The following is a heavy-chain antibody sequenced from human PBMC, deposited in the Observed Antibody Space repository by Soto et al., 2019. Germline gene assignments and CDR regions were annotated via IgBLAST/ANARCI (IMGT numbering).Heavy chain of an antibody. D-gene: IGHD3-16*01. CDR3: AEVKLGSYDWFDP. CDR2: INPDGSRT. J-gene: IGHJ5*02. V-gene: IGHV3-74*01. Sequence: EVQLVESGGGLVQPGGSLRLSCAASGFTFSNYWMHWVRQAPGKGLMWVSRINPDGSRTTYADSVKGRFAISRDNAKNALYLPMNSMRDDDTSVYYCAEVKLGSYDWFDPWGQGTLVTVSS. CDR1: GFTFSNYW.